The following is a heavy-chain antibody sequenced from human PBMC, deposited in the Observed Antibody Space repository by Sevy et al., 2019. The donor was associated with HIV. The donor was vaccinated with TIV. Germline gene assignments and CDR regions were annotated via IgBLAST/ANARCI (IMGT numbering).Heavy chain of an antibody. D-gene: IGHD3-16*02. CDR2: VSYDGTDK. CDR1: GFTFSSYA. V-gene: IGHV3-30-3*01. J-gene: IGHJ4*02. Sequence: GGSLRLSCAASGFTFSSYAMHWVRQAPGKGLEWMAVVSYDGTDKFHADSVKGRFTISRDNSKNTLDLQMNSLRAEDTAVYYCARDLGYDYVWGSYRLLYWGQGTLVTVSS. CDR3: ARDLGYDYVWGSYRLLY.